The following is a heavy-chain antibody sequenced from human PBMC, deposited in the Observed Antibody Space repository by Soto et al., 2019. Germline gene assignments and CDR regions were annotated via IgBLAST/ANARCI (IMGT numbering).Heavy chain of an antibody. CDR2: IIPIFGTA. CDR3: ARTDSSGWYYYYYGMDV. J-gene: IGHJ6*02. CDR1: GGTFSSYA. D-gene: IGHD6-19*01. Sequence: SVKVSCKASGGTFSSYAISWVRQAPGQGLEWMGGIIPIFGTANYAQKFQGRVTITADESTSTAYMGLSSLRSEDTAVYYCARTDSSGWYYYYYGMDVWGQGTTVTVSS. V-gene: IGHV1-69*13.